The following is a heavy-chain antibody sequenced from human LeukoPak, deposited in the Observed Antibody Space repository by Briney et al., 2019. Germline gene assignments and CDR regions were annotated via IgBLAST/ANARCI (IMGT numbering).Heavy chain of an antibody. D-gene: IGHD5-18*01. J-gene: IGHJ5*02. Sequence: MSSETLSLTCTVSGVSISSYYWSWIRQPPGKGLEWVGYIYYSGSTNFNPSLKSRVTISVDTSKNQFSLKLSSVTAADTAVYYCARARGYSFFWFDPWGQGTLVTVSS. CDR3: ARARGYSFFWFDP. V-gene: IGHV4-59*01. CDR2: IYYSGST. CDR1: GVSISSYY.